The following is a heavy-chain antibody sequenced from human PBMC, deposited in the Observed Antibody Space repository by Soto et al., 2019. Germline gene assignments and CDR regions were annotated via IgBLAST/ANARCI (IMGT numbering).Heavy chain of an antibody. V-gene: IGHV1-69*13. CDR2: VVVTSGTV. CDR1: GGTFPNSA. Sequence: SVKVSCKASGGTFPNSAISWVRQAPGQGLEWMGGVVVTSGTVNYAQKFQGRVTITADESTSTAYMEVTSLKSEDTAIYYCAGDFRYAEKPIYFDLWGQGTLVTVSS. CDR3: AGDFRYAEKPIYFDL. J-gene: IGHJ4*02. D-gene: IGHD3-16*01.